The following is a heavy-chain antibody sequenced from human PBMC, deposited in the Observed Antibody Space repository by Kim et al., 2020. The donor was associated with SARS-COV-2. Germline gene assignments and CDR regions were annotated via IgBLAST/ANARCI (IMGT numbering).Heavy chain of an antibody. J-gene: IGHJ3*01. V-gene: IGHV4-59*01. CDR2: IYSSGST. D-gene: IGHD3-22*01. CDR3: ARGPYYYDSSASGAFDL. Sequence: SETLSLTCTVSGGSISSFYWNWIRQPPGRGLEWIGSIYSSGSTNYHPSLKSRVTISVDTPKNQFSLKLISVTAADTAVYYCARGPYYYDSSASGAFDLWG. CDR1: GGSISSFY.